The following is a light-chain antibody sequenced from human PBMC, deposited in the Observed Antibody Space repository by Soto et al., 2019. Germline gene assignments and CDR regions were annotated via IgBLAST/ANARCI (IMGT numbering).Light chain of an antibody. V-gene: IGLV2-23*02. CDR2: EVN. CDR3: CTYTGASTPVI. J-gene: IGLJ2*01. CDR1: GSDVGSYGL. Sequence: QSVLTQPASVSGSPGQSITIPCTGTGSDVGSYGLVSWYQHHPGRAPKLMIFEVNKRPSGVSDRFSGSRSGNTASLTISGLQAEDEALYYCCTYTGASTPVIFGGGTKLTVL.